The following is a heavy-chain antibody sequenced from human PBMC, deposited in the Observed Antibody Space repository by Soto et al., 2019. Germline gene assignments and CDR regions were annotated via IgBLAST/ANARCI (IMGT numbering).Heavy chain of an antibody. CDR3: VRDLTLGYRSGGDGFDV. V-gene: IGHV1-69*01. CDR1: GGIFKTDA. D-gene: IGHD5-18*01. CDR2: LTPLYGTA. J-gene: IGHJ3*01. Sequence: QVHLEQSGAEVKKPGSSVKVSCKASGGIFKTDAVAWARQAPGQGLEWVGGLTPLYGTANYAQKFQGRVTITADESTGAAYMEVSSLRAEDTAVYYCVRDLTLGYRSGGDGFDVWGQGTMVTVSS.